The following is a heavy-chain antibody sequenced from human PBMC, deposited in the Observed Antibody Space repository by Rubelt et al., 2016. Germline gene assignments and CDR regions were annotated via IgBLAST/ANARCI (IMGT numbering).Heavy chain of an antibody. Sequence: APGQGLEWMGWINPSGGSTSYAQKFQGRVTMTRDTSTSTVYMELSSLRSEDTAVYYCARTKTVEMATIPLAYWGQGTLVTVSS. V-gene: IGHV1-46*01. D-gene: IGHD5-24*01. CDR2: INPSGGST. J-gene: IGHJ4*02. CDR3: ARTKTVEMATIPLAY.